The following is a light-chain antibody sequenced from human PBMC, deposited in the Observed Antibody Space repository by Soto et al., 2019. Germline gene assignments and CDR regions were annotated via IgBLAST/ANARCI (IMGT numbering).Light chain of an antibody. CDR3: QQRNNWPPIT. V-gene: IGKV3-15*01. Sequence: EIVMTQSPDTLFVSLGEGATLSCRASQSVSSHLAWYQHKPGQAPRLLIYGASTRASGIPARFSGSGSETDFTLTISSLEPEDFAVYYCQQRNNWPPITFGQGTRLEIK. CDR1: QSVSSH. J-gene: IGKJ5*01. CDR2: GAS.